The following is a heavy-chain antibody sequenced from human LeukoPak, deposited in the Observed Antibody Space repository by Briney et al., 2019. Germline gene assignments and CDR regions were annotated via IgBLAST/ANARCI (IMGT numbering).Heavy chain of an antibody. Sequence: PSETLSLTCAVSGYSISSGYYWGWIRQPPGKGLEWIGSIYHSGSTYYNPSLKSRVTISVDTSKNQSSLKLSSVTAADTAVYYCARQPSTYYFDYWGQGTLVTVSS. CDR2: IYHSGST. CDR1: GYSISSGYY. CDR3: ARQPSTYYFDY. J-gene: IGHJ4*02. V-gene: IGHV4-38-2*01.